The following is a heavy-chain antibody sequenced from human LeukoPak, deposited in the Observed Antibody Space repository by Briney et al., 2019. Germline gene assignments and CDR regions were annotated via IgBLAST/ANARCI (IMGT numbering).Heavy chain of an antibody. V-gene: IGHV1-8*02. D-gene: IGHD6-13*01. J-gene: IGHJ2*01. Sequence: ASVKVSCKASGYTFTSYDINWVRQATGQGLEWMGWMNPNSGNTGYAQKFQGRVTMTRNTSISTAYMELSSVTAADTAVYYCARVYYSNSYDYWYFDLWGRGTLVTVSS. CDR1: GYTFTSYD. CDR2: MNPNSGNT. CDR3: ARVYYSNSYDYWYFDL.